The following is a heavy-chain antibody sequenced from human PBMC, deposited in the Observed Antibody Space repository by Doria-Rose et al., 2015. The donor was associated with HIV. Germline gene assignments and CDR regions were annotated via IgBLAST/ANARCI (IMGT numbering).Heavy chain of an antibody. D-gene: IGHD6-13*01. CDR1: GVSLSSPGMG. J-gene: IGHJ4*02. CDR3: ARIKSSRWYHKYYFDF. CDR2: IYSVDEG. V-gene: IGHV2-26*01. Sequence: SGPVLVKPTETLTLTCTVSGVSLSSPGMGVSWIRQPPGKALEWLANIYSVDEGSYKTSLKSRLTISRCTSKSQVVLTMTDMAPADTATYYCARIKSSRWYHKYYFDFWGQGTLVIVSA.